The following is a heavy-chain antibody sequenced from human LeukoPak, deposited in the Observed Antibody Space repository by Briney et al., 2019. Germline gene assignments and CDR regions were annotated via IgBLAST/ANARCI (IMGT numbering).Heavy chain of an antibody. J-gene: IGHJ6*03. CDR1: GYTFTSYD. Sequence: GASVKVSCKASGYTFTSYDINWVRQATGQGLEWKGWMNPNSGNTGYAQKFQGRVTMTRNTSISTAYMELSSLRSEDTAVYYCARAPDFWSGEYYYYYYMDVWGKGTTVTVSS. V-gene: IGHV1-8*01. CDR3: ARAPDFWSGEYYYYYYMDV. CDR2: MNPNSGNT. D-gene: IGHD3-3*01.